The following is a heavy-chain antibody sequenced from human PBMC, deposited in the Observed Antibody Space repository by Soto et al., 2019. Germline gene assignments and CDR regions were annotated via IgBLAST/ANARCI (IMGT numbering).Heavy chain of an antibody. CDR2: ISYSGTT. CDR3: GRGATVTQYDY. CDR1: GVSVSSGIFY. V-gene: IGHV4-61*01. Sequence: PSETLSLTFTVSGVSVSSGIFYWAWIRQPPGKGLEWIGFISYSGTTNYNPSLKSRVTISVDTSRSQISLMVSSLTAADTALYYCGRGATVTQYDYFGQRTLVAFSP. D-gene: IGHD4-17*01. J-gene: IGHJ4*02.